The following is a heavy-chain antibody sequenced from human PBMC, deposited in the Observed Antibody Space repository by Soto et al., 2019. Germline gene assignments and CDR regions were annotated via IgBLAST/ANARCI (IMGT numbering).Heavy chain of an antibody. D-gene: IGHD5-18*01. CDR1: GFTFRTSG. Sequence: QVQLVESGGGVVQPGRSLRLSCAASGFTFRTSGMHWVRQAPGKGLEWVAVISDDGSNKYNIASVEGRFTISRDNSKNALYLQMNSLRTEDTAVYYCAKGGGYSFGTNDAFDIWGQGTMVTVS. CDR2: ISDDGSNK. J-gene: IGHJ3*02. V-gene: IGHV3-30*18. CDR3: AKGGGYSFGTNDAFDI.